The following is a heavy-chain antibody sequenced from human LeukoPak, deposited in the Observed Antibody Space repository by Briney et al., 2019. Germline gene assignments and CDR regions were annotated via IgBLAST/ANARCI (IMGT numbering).Heavy chain of an antibody. Sequence: SETLSLTCTVSGGSITNFYGGWIRQSPGKGLELIGYIYYSGTTNYSPSLKSRVSISIDTFKKQFSLKLSSVTAADTAVYDCERSPGGGFDIWGQGTMVTVSS. D-gene: IGHD2-15*01. CDR2: IYYSGTT. V-gene: IGHV4-59*01. CDR3: ERSPGGGFDI. J-gene: IGHJ3*02. CDR1: GGSITNFY.